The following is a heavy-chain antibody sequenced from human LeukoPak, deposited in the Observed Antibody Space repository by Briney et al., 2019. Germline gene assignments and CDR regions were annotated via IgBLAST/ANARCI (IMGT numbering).Heavy chain of an antibody. CDR2: INPNSGGT. CDR3: ASEINYDFWSGYPKRALSY. Sequence: ASVKVSCKASGYTFTGYYMHWVRQAPGQGLEWMGWINPNSGGTNYAQKFQGRVTMTRDTSISTAYMELSRLRSDDTAVYYCASEINYDFWSGYPKRALSYWGQGTLVTVSS. J-gene: IGHJ4*02. V-gene: IGHV1-2*02. D-gene: IGHD3-3*01. CDR1: GYTFTGYY.